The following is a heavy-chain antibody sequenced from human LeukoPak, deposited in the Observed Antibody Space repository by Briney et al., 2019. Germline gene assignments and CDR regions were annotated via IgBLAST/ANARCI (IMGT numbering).Heavy chain of an antibody. D-gene: IGHD6-13*01. Sequence: AGGSLRLSCAASGFTFTKYWMTWVRQAPGKGLEWVANIKEDGSEKYYVDSVKGRFTISRDNTKNSLYLQMNSLRDDDSAVYYCARGGYSSSWYWIYWGQGTLVTVSS. CDR1: GFTFTKYW. V-gene: IGHV3-7*01. CDR3: ARGGYSSSWYWIY. CDR2: IKEDGSEK. J-gene: IGHJ4*02.